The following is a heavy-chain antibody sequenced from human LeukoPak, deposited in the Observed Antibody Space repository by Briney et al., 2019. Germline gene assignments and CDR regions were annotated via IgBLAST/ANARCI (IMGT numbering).Heavy chain of an antibody. J-gene: IGHJ4*02. CDR1: GGSFSGYY. Sequence: PSETLSLTCAVYGGSFSGYYWSWIRQPPGKGLEWIGEINHSGSTNYNPSLKSRVTISVDTSKNQFSLKLSSVTAADTAVYYCARGYDFWSGYPRHYFDYWGQGTLVTVSS. CDR3: ARGYDFWSGYPRHYFDY. CDR2: INHSGST. D-gene: IGHD3-3*01. V-gene: IGHV4-34*01.